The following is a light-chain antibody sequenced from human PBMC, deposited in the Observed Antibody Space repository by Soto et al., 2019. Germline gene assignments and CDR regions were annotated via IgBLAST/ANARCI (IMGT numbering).Light chain of an antibody. Sequence: IVMTQSPLSLPVTPGEPASIACRSSQSLLHSNGHNSLAWYLQKPGQSSQLLIYLGSNRASGGTQRLSRGGSGTDVTLKISRGEAHDFVVDYCLQVLQTPPPTVGGGTKVEIK. J-gene: IGKJ4*01. CDR2: LGS. V-gene: IGKV2-28*01. CDR1: QSLLHSNGHNS. CDR3: LQVLQTPPPT.